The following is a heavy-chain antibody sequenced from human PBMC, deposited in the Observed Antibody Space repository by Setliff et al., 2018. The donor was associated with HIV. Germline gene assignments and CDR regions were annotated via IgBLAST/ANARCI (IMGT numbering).Heavy chain of an antibody. CDR1: GYSISSGYY. CDR2: IYHSGST. J-gene: IGHJ6*02. V-gene: IGHV4-38-2*02. D-gene: IGHD2-21*02. CDR3: ARAMRGVVVTNMYYYYGMDV. Sequence: SETLSLTCTVSGYSISSGYYWGWIRQPPGKGLEWIGSIYHSGSTYYNPSLKSRVTISVDTSKDQFSLKLSSVTAADTAVYYCARAMRGVVVTNMYYYYGMDVWGQGTTVTVSS.